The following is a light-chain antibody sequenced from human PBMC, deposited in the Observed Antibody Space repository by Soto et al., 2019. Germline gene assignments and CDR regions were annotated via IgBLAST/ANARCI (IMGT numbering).Light chain of an antibody. V-gene: IGLV2-14*01. Sequence: QSAPTQPASVSGSPGQSITISCTGTSSDVGGYNHVSWYQQHPGKAPKLMIYAVTYRPSGVSNRFSGSKSGSTASLTISGLQAEDEADYYCSSYTSSSTVVFGGGTKLTVL. CDR2: AVT. J-gene: IGLJ2*01. CDR3: SSYTSSSTVV. CDR1: SSDVGGYNH.